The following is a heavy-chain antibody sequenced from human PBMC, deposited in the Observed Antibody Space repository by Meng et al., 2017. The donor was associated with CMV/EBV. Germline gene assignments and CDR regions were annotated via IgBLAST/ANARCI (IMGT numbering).Heavy chain of an antibody. CDR2: INPNSGGT. CDR3: ARVGLVYCSSTSCRNWFDP. CDR1: FTGYY. D-gene: IGHD2-2*01. Sequence: FTGYYMHWVRQDPGQGLEWMGWINPNSGGTNYAQKFQGRVTMTRDTSISTAYMELSRLRSDDTAVYYCARVGLVYCSSTSCRNWFDPWGQGTLVTVSS. V-gene: IGHV1-2*02. J-gene: IGHJ5*02.